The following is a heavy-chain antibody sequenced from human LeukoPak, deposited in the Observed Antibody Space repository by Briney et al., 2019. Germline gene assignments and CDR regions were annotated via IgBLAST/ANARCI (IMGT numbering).Heavy chain of an antibody. J-gene: IGHJ4*02. CDR2: ISYDGSNK. V-gene: IGHV3-30*18. Sequence: PGGSLRLSCAASGFTFSSYGMHWVRQAPGKGLEWVAVISYDGSNKYYADSVKGRFTISRDNSKNTLYLQMNSLRAEDTAVYYCAKGGYFDWLFPDYWGQGTLVTVSS. CDR3: AKGGYFDWLFPDY. D-gene: IGHD3-9*01. CDR1: GFTFSSYG.